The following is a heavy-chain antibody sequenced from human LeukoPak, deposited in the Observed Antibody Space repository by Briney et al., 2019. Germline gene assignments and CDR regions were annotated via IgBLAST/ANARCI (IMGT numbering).Heavy chain of an antibody. CDR3: AKDASITMVRGTLNWFDP. CDR2: ISGSGGST. Sequence: PGGSLRLSCAASGFTFSSYSMNWVRQAPGKGLEWVSAISGSGGSTYYADSVKGRFTIPRDNSKNTLYLQMNSLRAEDTAVYYCAKDASITMVRGTLNWFDPWGQGTLVTVSS. V-gene: IGHV3-23*01. CDR1: GFTFSSYS. J-gene: IGHJ5*02. D-gene: IGHD3-10*01.